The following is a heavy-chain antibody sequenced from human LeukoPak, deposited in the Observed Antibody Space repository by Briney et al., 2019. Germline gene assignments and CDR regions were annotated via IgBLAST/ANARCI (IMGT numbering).Heavy chain of an antibody. J-gene: IGHJ4*02. Sequence: GASVKVSCKVSGYTLTELSMHWVRQAPGKGLEWMGGFDPEDGETIYAQKFQGRVTMTEDTSTDTAYMELSSLRSEDTAVYYCATDSRYYDSSGYSGWGQGTLVTVSS. CDR1: GYTLTELS. V-gene: IGHV1-24*01. D-gene: IGHD3-22*01. CDR2: FDPEDGET. CDR3: ATDSRYYDSSGYSG.